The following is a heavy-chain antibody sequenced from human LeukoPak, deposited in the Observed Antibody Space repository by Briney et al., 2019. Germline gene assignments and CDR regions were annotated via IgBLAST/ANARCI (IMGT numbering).Heavy chain of an antibody. CDR2: ISAGGGST. Sequence: GGSLRLSCAASGFTFSSYAMSWVRQAPGKGLEWVSAISAGGGSTYYADSVKGRFTISRDNSKNTLYLQMNSLRAEDTAVYYCAKSPHDSSDYYYFQYWGQGTLVTVSS. CDR3: AKSPHDSSDYYYFQY. V-gene: IGHV3-23*01. J-gene: IGHJ4*02. D-gene: IGHD3-22*01. CDR1: GFTFSSYA.